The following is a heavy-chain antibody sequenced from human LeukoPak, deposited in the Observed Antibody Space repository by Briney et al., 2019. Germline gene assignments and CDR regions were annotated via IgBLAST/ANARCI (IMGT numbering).Heavy chain of an antibody. D-gene: IGHD3-22*01. CDR1: GGSIRSYY. CDR2: IYYTGST. CDR3: ASSPRYYDSSGTFFDY. Sequence: SETLSLTCSVSGGSIRSYYWSWIRQPPGKGLEWIGYIYYTGSTNYNPSLKSRVTISVDTSKNQFSLKLSSVTAADTAVYYCASSPRYYDSSGTFFDYWGQGTLVTVSS. V-gene: IGHV4-59*08. J-gene: IGHJ4*02.